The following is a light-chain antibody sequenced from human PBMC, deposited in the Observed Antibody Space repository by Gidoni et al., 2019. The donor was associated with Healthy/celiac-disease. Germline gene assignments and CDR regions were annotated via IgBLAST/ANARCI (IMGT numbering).Light chain of an antibody. V-gene: IGKV1-12*01. Sequence: DIQMPPSPSSVSASVGDRVTITCRASQGISSWLAWYQQKPGQAPRLLIYSASTLYTGVPSRFSGSGSGTDFTLTISSLQPEDFATYYCQQANSSPLTFXGXTKVEIK. CDR2: SAS. CDR1: QGISSW. J-gene: IGKJ4*01. CDR3: QQANSSPLT.